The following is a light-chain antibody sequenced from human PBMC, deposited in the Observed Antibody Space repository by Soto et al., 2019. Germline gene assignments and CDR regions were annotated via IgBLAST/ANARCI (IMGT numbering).Light chain of an antibody. CDR1: QSVSSN. CDR3: QQYNNWAV. V-gene: IGKV3-15*01. CDR2: GAS. Sequence: EIVMTQSPATLSVSPGERATLSCRASQSVSSNLAWYQQKPGQAPRLLIYGASTRATGIPARFSGSGSGTKFTLTISSLQSEDFAVYYCQQYNNWAVFGGGTKVEIK. J-gene: IGKJ4*01.